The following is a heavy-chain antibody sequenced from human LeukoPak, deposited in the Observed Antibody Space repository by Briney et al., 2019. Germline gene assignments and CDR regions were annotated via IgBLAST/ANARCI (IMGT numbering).Heavy chain of an antibody. CDR3: ARVVYGDYEFDY. CDR1: GGTFSSYA. D-gene: IGHD4-17*01. V-gene: IGHV1-8*02. Sequence: ASVKVSCKASGGTFSSYAISWVRQAPGQGLEWMGWMNPNSGNTGYAQKFQGRVTMTRNTSISTAYMELSSLRSEDTAVYYCARVVYGDYEFDYWGQGTLVTVSS. CDR2: MNPNSGNT. J-gene: IGHJ4*02.